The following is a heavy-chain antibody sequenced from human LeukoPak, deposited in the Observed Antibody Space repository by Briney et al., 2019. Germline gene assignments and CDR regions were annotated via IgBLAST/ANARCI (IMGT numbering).Heavy chain of an antibody. D-gene: IGHD3-10*01. Sequence: GGSMKVSLKGSGFRFTSYWIGWGRPRPGKGVEWMGIVYPGDSDTRYSPAFQGQVSTSADKSLRTAYLQWSSLKASDTAMYYCARPPPRTSSNSGAFDIGGRGTMVTVSS. CDR1: GFRFTSYW. V-gene: IGHV5-51*01. CDR3: ARPPPRTSSNSGAFDI. J-gene: IGHJ3*02. CDR2: VYPGDSDT.